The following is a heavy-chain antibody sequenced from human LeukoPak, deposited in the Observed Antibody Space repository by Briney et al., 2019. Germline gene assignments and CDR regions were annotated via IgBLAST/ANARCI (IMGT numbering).Heavy chain of an antibody. Sequence: GGSLRLSCSASGFNFSSYSMNWVRQAPGKGLQWLSYITSTSTTIYYADSVRGRFTISRDNAKNSLYLQMNSLRDEDTAVYYCARERLSDYYDSSGFCPWGQGTLVTVSS. D-gene: IGHD3-22*01. CDR1: GFNFSSYS. J-gene: IGHJ5*02. CDR3: ARERLSDYYDSSGFCP. V-gene: IGHV3-48*02. CDR2: ITSTSTTI.